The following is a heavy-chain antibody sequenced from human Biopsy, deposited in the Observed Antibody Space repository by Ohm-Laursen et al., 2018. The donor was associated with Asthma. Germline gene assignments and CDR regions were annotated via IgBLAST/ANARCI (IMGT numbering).Heavy chain of an antibody. CDR3: ARTYYDFLTGQVKDAFGV. V-gene: IGHV1-3*04. J-gene: IGHJ3*01. CDR1: GYNFISFA. D-gene: IGHD3-9*01. CDR2: VNTGNGDT. Sequence: GSSVKVSCKASGYNFISFAIHWVRQAPGQRLEWMGWVNTGNGDTKYSQKFQGRVTITRDTSASTAYMELRSLRPEDTATYYCARTYYDFLTGQVKDAFGVWGQGTMVTVSS.